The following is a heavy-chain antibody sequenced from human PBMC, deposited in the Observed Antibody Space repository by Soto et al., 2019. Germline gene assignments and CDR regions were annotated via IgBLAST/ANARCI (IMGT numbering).Heavy chain of an antibody. CDR1: GGTFSRDA. CDR2: LIPMFGTA. Sequence: QVQLVQSGAELKKPGSSVKVSCKASGGTFSRDASSWVRQAPGQGLEWMGGLIPMFGTAKYVQKFQGRLTITADESTTTAYMELRSLRSDDTAVYYCARGVVVVAASQLGWFDPWGQGTLVTVSS. D-gene: IGHD2-15*01. V-gene: IGHV1-69*01. CDR3: ARGVVVVAASQLGWFDP. J-gene: IGHJ5*02.